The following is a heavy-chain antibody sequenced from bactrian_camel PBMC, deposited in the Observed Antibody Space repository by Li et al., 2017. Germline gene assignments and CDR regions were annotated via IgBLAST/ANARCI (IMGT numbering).Heavy chain of an antibody. J-gene: IGHJ4*01. D-gene: IGHD3*01. CDR3: AAMFGRPCSMDWIRPY. CDR2: FDRNARP. V-gene: IGHV3S57*01. Sequence: VQLVESGGGSVQAGGSLTLSCSFSGRITSTYCLAWFRQPSGKQHVGVAGFDRNARPYYANSVKGRFTISQDNANNTLFLQMNTLTPGDSGMYYCAAMFGRPCSMDWIRPYWGQGTQVTVS. CDR1: GRITSTYC.